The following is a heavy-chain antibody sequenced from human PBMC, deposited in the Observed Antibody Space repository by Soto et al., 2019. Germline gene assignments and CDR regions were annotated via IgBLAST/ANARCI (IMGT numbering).Heavy chain of an antibody. D-gene: IGHD6-6*01. CDR1: GGSFSGYY. V-gene: IGHV4-34*01. CDR3: ARGFNRVYQGHGGP. Sequence: SETLSLTCAVYGGSFSGYYWSWIRQPPGKGLEWIGEINHSGSTNYNPSLKSRVTISVDTSKNQFSLKLSSVTAADTAVYYCARGFNRVYQGHGGPWGQGTLVTVSS. CDR2: INHSGST. J-gene: IGHJ4*02.